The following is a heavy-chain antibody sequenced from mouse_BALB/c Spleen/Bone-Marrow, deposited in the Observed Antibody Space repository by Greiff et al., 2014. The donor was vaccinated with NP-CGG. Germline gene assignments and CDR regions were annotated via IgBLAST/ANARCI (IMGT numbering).Heavy chain of an antibody. CDR3: APYYYGRWFAN. D-gene: IGHD1-1*01. Sequence: VQLQQSGAELVKPWASVKLSCTASGFNIKDTYMHWVKQRPEQGLEWIGRIDPANGNIKYDPKFQGKATITADTSSNTAYLQLSSLTSEDTAVYYCAPYYYGRWFANWGQGTLVTVSA. V-gene: IGHV14-3*02. CDR1: GFNIKDTY. J-gene: IGHJ3*01. CDR2: IDPANGNI.